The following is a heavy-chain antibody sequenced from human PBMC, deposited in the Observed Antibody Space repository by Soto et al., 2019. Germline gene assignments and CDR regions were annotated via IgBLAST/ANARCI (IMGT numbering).Heavy chain of an antibody. CDR1: GFTFTTYA. CDR2: IDDSGVGT. D-gene: IGHD2-15*01. J-gene: IGHJ6*02. CDR3: VKGQSSTWSQTAGMDV. Sequence: EVQLLESGGGLVQPGGSLRLSCAASGFTFTTYAMTWARQAPGKGLEWVSGIDDSGVGTYYADSVKGRFTISRDNSKNMLFLQMGSLRAEDTAVYYCVKGQSSTWSQTAGMDVWGQGTTVTVSS. V-gene: IGHV3-23*01.